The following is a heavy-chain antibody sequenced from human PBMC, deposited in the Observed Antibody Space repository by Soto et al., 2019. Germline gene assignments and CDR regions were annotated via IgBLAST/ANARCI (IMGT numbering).Heavy chain of an antibody. V-gene: IGHV3-23*01. Sequence: GGSLRLSCAASGFTFSSYAMIFFRQSAGKGLEWVSAISGSGGSTYYADSVKGRFTISRDNSKNTLYLQMNSLRAEDTAVYYCAKDRIAVAGTVDYWGQGTLVTVSS. D-gene: IGHD6-19*01. J-gene: IGHJ4*02. CDR3: AKDRIAVAGTVDY. CDR2: ISGSGGST. CDR1: GFTFSSYA.